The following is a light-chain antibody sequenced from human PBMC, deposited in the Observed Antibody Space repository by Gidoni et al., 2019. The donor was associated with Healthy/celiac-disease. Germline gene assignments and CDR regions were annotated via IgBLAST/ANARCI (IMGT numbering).Light chain of an antibody. J-gene: IGKJ2*01. CDR3: QQYNNWPPYT. CDR1: QIVSSN. CDR2: GAS. Sequence: EIVMTQSPATLSVSPGERATLSCRASQIVSSNLACYQQKPGQAPRLLIYGASTRATVIPARFSGSGSGTEFTLTISSLQSEDFAVYYCQQYNNWPPYTFGQGTKLEIK. V-gene: IGKV3-15*01.